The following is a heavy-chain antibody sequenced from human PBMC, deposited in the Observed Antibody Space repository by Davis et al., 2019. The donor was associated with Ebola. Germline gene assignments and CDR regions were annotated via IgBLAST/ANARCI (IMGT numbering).Heavy chain of an antibody. D-gene: IGHD3-10*01. CDR1: GGSISSGDYY. CDR3: ATYYYGSGSYYPDGFDP. J-gene: IGHJ5*02. CDR2: IYYSGST. Sequence: MPSETLSLTCTVSGGSISSGDYYWSWIRQPPGKGLEWIGYIYYSGSTYYNPSLKSRVTISVDTSKNQFSLKLSSVTAADTAVYYCATYYYGSGSYYPDGFDPWGQGTLVTVSS. V-gene: IGHV4-30-4*01.